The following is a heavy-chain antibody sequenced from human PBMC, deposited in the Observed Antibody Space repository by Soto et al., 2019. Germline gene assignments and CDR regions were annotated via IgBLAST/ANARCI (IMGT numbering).Heavy chain of an antibody. V-gene: IGHV3-74*01. CDR1: GFIFKMYW. CDR2: IYNDGTYS. J-gene: IGHJ4*02. Sequence: EVQLVESGGGLVPPGGSVRLSCAASGFIFKMYWMHWVRQSPGKGLVWISRIYNDGTYSDYADSVRGRFTISRDNVNDTLYLQMNNLRAEVSGLYYCTRGPRPISTGTGAYWGQGTQVTVSS. CDR3: TRGPRPISTGTGAY. D-gene: IGHD3-10*01.